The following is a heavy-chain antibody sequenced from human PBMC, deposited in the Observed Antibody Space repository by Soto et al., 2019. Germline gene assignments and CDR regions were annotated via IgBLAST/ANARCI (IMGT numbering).Heavy chain of an antibody. D-gene: IGHD6-13*01. CDR1: GFTFDDYA. CDR3: AKGGVDSSSWYYYYMDV. J-gene: IGHJ6*03. Sequence: LRLSCAASGFTFDDYAMHWVRQAPGKGLEWVSGISWNSGSIGYADSVKGRFTISRDNAKNSLYLQMNSLRAEDTALYYCAKGGVDSSSWYYYYMDVWGKGTTVTVSS. CDR2: ISWNSGSI. V-gene: IGHV3-9*01.